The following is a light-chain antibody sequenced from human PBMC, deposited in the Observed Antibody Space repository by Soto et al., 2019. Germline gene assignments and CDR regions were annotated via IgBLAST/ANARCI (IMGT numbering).Light chain of an antibody. CDR1: QSVSSSY. CDR2: DIS. CDR3: QQCGSSPS. J-gene: IGKJ1*01. Sequence: EIVLTQSPGTLSLSPGERATLSCRASQSVSSSYLAWYQQKPGQAPRLLIYDISSRATGIPDRFSGSGSGTDFTLAISRLEPEDFAVYYCQQCGSSPSFGQGTKVDIK. V-gene: IGKV3-20*01.